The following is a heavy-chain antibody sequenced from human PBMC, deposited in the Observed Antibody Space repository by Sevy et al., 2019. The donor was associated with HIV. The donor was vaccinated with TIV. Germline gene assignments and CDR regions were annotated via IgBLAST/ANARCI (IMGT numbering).Heavy chain of an antibody. J-gene: IGHJ3*02. D-gene: IGHD3-3*01. V-gene: IGHV3-15*01. CDR2: IKSKTDGGTT. Sequence: GESLKISCAASGFTFSNAWMSWVRQAPGKGLEWVGRIKSKTDGGTTDYAAPVKGRFTISTDESKNTLYLQMNSLKTEDTAVYYCTTDTGISDYDFWSGRDDTFDNWGQGTMVTVSS. CDR1: GFTFSNAW. CDR3: TTDTGISDYDFWSGRDDTFDN.